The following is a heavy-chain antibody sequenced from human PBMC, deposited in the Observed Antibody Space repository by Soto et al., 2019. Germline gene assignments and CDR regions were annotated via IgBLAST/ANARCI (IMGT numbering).Heavy chain of an antibody. CDR1: GFSLSNARMG. J-gene: IGHJ4*02. Sequence: GSGPTLVNPTETLTLTCTLSGFSLSNARMGVSWIRQPPGKALEWLAHIFSNDEKSYSTSLKSRPTISKDTSKSQVVLTMTNMDPVDTATYYCARKGGSSGFDYWGQGTLVTVSS. D-gene: IGHD6-19*01. V-gene: IGHV2-26*01. CDR2: IFSNDEK. CDR3: ARKGGSSGFDY.